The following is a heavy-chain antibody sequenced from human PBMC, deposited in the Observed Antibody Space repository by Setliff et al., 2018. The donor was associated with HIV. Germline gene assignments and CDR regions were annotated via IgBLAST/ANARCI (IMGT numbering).Heavy chain of an antibody. CDR1: GGAFISHT. D-gene: IGHD5-18*01. Sequence: ASVKVSCKASGGAFISHTFTWVRQAPGQGLEWMGRIIPILGIPNYAQHFPVRLTISADKSTSTAYMELSRLRSEDTAVYYCATRGYSYGYFDYWGQGTLFTVSS. CDR3: ATRGYSYGYFDY. J-gene: IGHJ4*02. V-gene: IGHV1-69*02. CDR2: IIPILGIP.